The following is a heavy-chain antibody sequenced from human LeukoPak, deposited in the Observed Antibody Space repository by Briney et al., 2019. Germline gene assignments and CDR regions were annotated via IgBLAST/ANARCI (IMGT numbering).Heavy chain of an antibody. CDR1: GYTFTSFG. CDR3: ARVNGDYENWFAP. CDR2: INPSGGST. V-gene: IGHV1-46*01. D-gene: IGHD4-17*01. Sequence: ASVKLSCKASGYTFTSFGINWVRQTPGQGLEWMGIINPSGGSTSYAQKFQGIVTMTRDMSTSTVYMELSSLRSEDTAVYYCARVNGDYENWFAPWGQGTLVTVSS. J-gene: IGHJ5*02.